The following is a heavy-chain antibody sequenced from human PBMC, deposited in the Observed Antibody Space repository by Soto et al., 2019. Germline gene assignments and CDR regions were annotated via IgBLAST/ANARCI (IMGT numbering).Heavy chain of an antibody. CDR2: ISGSGGST. J-gene: IGHJ6*03. V-gene: IGHV3-23*01. CDR1: GFTFSSYA. CDR3: ARREGYCSGGSCYGDYYYYMDV. D-gene: IGHD2-15*01. Sequence: GGSLRLSCAASGFTFSSYAMSWVRQAPGKGLEWVSAISGSGGSTYYADSVKGRFTISRDNSKNTLYLQMNSLRAEDTAVYYCARREGYCSGGSCYGDYYYYMDVWGKGTTVTVSS.